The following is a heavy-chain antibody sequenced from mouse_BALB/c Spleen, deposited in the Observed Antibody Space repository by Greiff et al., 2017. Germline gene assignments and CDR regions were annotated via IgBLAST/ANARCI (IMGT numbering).Heavy chain of an antibody. V-gene: IGHV1-80*01. CDR3: ARSGSSYFDY. CDR1: GYAFSSYW. J-gene: IGHJ2*01. CDR2: IYPGDGDT. Sequence: VQLQQSGAELVRPGSSVKISCKASGYAFSSYWMNWVKQRPGQGLEWIGQIYPGDGDTNYNGKFKGKATLTADKSSSTAYMQLSSLTSEDSAVYFCARSGSSYFDYGGQGTTLTVSS. D-gene: IGHD1-1*01.